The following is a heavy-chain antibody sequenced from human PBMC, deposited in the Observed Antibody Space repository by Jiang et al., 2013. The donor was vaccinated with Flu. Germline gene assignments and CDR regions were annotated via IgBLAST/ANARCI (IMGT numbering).Heavy chain of an antibody. CDR2: ISSNGGST. D-gene: IGHD3-22*01. CDR3: ARDRTRSNYYDSRGHGMDV. Sequence: GLVQPGGSLRLSCAASGFTFSSYAMHWVRQAPGKGLEYVSAISSNGGSTYYANSVKGRFTISRDNSKNTLYLQMGSLRAEDMAVYYCARDRTRSNYYDSRGHGMDVWGQGTTVTVSS. J-gene: IGHJ6*02. CDR1: GFTFSSYA. V-gene: IGHV3-64*01.